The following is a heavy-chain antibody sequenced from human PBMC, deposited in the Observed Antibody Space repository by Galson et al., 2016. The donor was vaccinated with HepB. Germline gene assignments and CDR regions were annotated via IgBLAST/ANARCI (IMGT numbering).Heavy chain of an antibody. Sequence: SLRLSCAASGFIFSGYAMTWVRQAPGKRLEWVSTIISRGSGSSTYYADSIKGRFTISRDDAKNRLYLQMNSLRAEDTAVYYCAKDLDTNGYLTGFDYWGQGTLVTVSS. CDR3: AKDLDTNGYLTGFDY. CDR2: IISRGSGSST. CDR1: GFIFSGYA. D-gene: IGHD2-8*01. V-gene: IGHV3-23*01. J-gene: IGHJ4*02.